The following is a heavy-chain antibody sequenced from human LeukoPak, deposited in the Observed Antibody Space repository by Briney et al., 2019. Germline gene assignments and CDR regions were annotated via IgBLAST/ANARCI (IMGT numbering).Heavy chain of an antibody. D-gene: IGHD2-2*01. CDR3: ARLVVVVPAAPMLDAFDI. J-gene: IGHJ3*02. Sequence: PSETLSLTCTVSGGSVSSSSYYWGWIRQPPGKGLEWIGSMYYSGSTYYNLSLKSRITISVDTSKNQFSLKLSSVTAADTAVYYCARLVVVVPAAPMLDAFDIWGQGTMVTVSS. V-gene: IGHV4-39*01. CDR1: GGSVSSSSYY. CDR2: MYYSGST.